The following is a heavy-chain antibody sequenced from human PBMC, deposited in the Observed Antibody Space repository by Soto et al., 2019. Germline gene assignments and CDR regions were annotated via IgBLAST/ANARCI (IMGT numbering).Heavy chain of an antibody. CDR3: AGDDLVPYYYSGMDV. CDR2: INAGNGNT. Sequence: ASVKVSCKASGYTFTSYAIHWVRQAPGQRLEWMGWINAGNGNTKYSQKFQGRVTITRDTSASTAYMELTSLISEDTAVYYCAGDDLVPYYYSGMDVWGQGTRGTV. J-gene: IGHJ6*02. D-gene: IGHD2-2*01. V-gene: IGHV1-3*01. CDR1: GYTFTSYA.